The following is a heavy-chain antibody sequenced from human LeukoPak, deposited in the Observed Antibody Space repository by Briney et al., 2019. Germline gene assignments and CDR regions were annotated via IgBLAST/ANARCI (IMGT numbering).Heavy chain of an antibody. CDR2: INHSGST. Sequence: SETLSLTCAVYGGSFSGYYWSWIRQPPGKGLEWIGEINHSGSTNYNPSLKSRVTISIDESKNQFSLKVTSVTAADTAMYYCARHARDRGWLRLRDAFDIWGQGTMVTVSS. CDR3: ARHARDRGWLRLRDAFDI. V-gene: IGHV4-34*01. CDR1: GGSFSGYY. J-gene: IGHJ3*02. D-gene: IGHD5-12*01.